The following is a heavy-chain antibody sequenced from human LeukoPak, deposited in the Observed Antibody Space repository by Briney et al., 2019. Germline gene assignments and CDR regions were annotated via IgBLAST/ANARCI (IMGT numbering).Heavy chain of an antibody. D-gene: IGHD7-27*01. J-gene: IGHJ2*01. Sequence: GGSLRLSCAASGFTFSDYYMSWIRQAPGKGLEWVSYITNSGSTIYYADSVKGRFTISRDNAKNTLYLQTNSLRPDDTAFYYCAKATGDWYFDLWGRGTLVTVSS. CDR3: AKATGDWYFDL. V-gene: IGHV3-11*01. CDR2: ITNSGSTI. CDR1: GFTFSDYY.